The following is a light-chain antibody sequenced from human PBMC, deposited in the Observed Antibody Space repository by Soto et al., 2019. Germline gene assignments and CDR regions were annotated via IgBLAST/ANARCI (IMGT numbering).Light chain of an antibody. V-gene: IGLV1-51*01. CDR1: SSNIGGNS. CDR3: GSWDSSLSAYV. Sequence: QSVLTQPPSVSAAPGQKVTISCSGSSSNIGGNSVSWYQQLPGPATKLLIYDDNKRPSGIPDRFSGSKSGTSATLGITGFQTGDEADYHCGSWDSSLSAYVFGTGTKVTVL. J-gene: IGLJ1*01. CDR2: DDN.